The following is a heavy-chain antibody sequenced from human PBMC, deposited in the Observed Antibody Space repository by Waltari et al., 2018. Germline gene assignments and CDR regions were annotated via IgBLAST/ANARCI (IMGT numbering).Heavy chain of an antibody. V-gene: IGHV1-18*01. CDR2: ISAYNGNT. D-gene: IGHD1-7*01. Sequence: QVQLVQSGAEVKKPGTSVTVSCKASGYTFSSYSIDWVRQAPGQGLEWMGWISAYNGNTNYAQNLQGRVTMTTDTSTSTAYMELRSLKSDDTAVYYCARSDLKVGTTDYFDYWGQGTLVTVSS. CDR3: ARSDLKVGTTDYFDY. CDR1: GYTFSSYS. J-gene: IGHJ4*02.